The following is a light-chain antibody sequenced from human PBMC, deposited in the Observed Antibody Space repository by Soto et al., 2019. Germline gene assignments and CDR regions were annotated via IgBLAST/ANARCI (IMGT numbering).Light chain of an antibody. CDR1: QSVSSY. J-gene: IGKJ5*01. CDR2: DAS. Sequence: EIVLTQSPATLSLSPGERATLSCRASQSVSSYLLWYQQKPGQAPRLLIYDASNRATGIPARFSGSGSETDFTLTISSLEPEDFALYYCQQYSNWPLTFGQGTRLEIK. V-gene: IGKV3-11*01. CDR3: QQYSNWPLT.